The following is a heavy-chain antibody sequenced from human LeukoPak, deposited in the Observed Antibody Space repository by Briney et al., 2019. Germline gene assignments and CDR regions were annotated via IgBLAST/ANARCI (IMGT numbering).Heavy chain of an antibody. V-gene: IGHV4-4*09. J-gene: IGHJ4*02. CDR1: GGSISSDY. CDR3: AKSYYDYSTYYSYYFNL. Sequence: SETLSLTCTVSGGSISSDYWSWIRQPPGRGLEWIGYIYTDGRTNYNPSLKSRVTISVDTSKNQFALKLSSMTAADTAVYYCAKSYYDYSTYYSYYFNLWGQGALVTVSS. D-gene: IGHD3-22*01. CDR2: IYTDGRT.